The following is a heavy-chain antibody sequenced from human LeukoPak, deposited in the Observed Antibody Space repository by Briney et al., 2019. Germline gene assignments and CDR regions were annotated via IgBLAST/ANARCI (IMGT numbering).Heavy chain of an antibody. CDR1: GYTFTSYG. J-gene: IGHJ6*04. D-gene: IGHD2-15*01. V-gene: IGHV1-18*04. CDR3: ARELPLYCSGGSCYVGSYGMDV. Sequence: GASEKVSCKASGYTFTSYGISWVRQAPGQGLEWMGWISAYNGNTNYAQKLQGRVTMTTDTSTSTAYMELRSLRSDDTAVYYCARELPLYCSGGSCYVGSYGMDVWGKGTTVTVSS. CDR2: ISAYNGNT.